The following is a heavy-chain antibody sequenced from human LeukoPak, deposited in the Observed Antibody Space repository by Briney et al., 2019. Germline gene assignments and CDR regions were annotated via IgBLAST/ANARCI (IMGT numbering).Heavy chain of an antibody. V-gene: IGHV4-34*01. Sequence: SETLSLTCTVSGGSIRSYYWSWIRQPPGKGLEWIGEINYSGTTNYNPSLKSRVTISADTYKNLFSLSLSSVTAADTGVYYCARAPYCGGDCSRASDYWGQGSLVTVSS. CDR2: INYSGTT. D-gene: IGHD2-21*02. CDR3: ARAPYCGGDCSRASDY. J-gene: IGHJ4*02. CDR1: GGSIRSYY.